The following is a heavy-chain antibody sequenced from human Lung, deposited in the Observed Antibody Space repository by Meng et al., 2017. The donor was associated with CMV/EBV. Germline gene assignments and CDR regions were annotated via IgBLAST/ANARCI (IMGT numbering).Heavy chain of an antibody. V-gene: IGHV3-7*01. CDR1: GFTFNNYW. CDR2: IKQDGSEK. Sequence: SCAASGFTFNNYWMTWVRQAPGKGLEWVANIKQDGSEKYYVDSVKGRFTVSRDNAKNSLYLQMNSLRAEDTAVYYCARDAPYCSSTSCYYSYGLDVWGQGPTVTVSS. CDR3: ARDAPYCSSTSCYYSYGLDV. J-gene: IGHJ6*02. D-gene: IGHD2-2*01.